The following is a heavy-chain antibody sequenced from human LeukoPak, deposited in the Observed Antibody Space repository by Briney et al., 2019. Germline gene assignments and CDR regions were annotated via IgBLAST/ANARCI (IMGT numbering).Heavy chain of an antibody. D-gene: IGHD6-13*01. Sequence: PSETLSLTCTVSGGSISHYYWSWIRQHPGKGLEWIGYIYYSGSTYYNPSLKSRVTISVDTSKNQFSLKLSSVTAADTAVYYCARGEPRGQQLALWGQGTLVTVSS. J-gene: IGHJ4*02. V-gene: IGHV4-31*03. CDR1: GGSISHYY. CDR3: ARGEPRGQQLAL. CDR2: IYYSGST.